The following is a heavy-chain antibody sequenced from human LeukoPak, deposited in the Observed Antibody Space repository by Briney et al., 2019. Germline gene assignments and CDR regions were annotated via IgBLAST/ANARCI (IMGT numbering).Heavy chain of an antibody. J-gene: IGHJ4*02. D-gene: IGHD6-19*01. CDR1: GGSISSYY. CDR3: AREGIGSGWKSFDY. Sequence: PSETLSLTCTVSGGSISSYYWSWIRQPAGKGLECIGRIYTSGSTNYNPSLKSRVTMSVDTSKNQFSLKLSSVTAADTAVYYCAREGIGSGWKSFDYWGQGTLVTVSS. CDR2: IYTSGST. V-gene: IGHV4-4*07.